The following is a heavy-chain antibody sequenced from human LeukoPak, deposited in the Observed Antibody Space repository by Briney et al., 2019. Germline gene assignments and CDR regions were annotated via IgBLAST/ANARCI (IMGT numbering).Heavy chain of an antibody. CDR1: GGSISSYY. CDR2: IYTSGST. CDR3: ARHHTIYGDYEGYFDY. D-gene: IGHD4-17*01. J-gene: IGHJ4*02. V-gene: IGHV4-4*07. Sequence: SSETLSLTCTVSGGSISSYYWSWIRQPAGKGLEWIGRIYTSGSTNYNPSLKSRVTISVDTSKNQFSLKLSSVTAADTAVYYCARHHTIYGDYEGYFDYWGQGTLVTVSS.